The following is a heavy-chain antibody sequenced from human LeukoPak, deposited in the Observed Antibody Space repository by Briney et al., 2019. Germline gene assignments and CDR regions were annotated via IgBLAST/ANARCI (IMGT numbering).Heavy chain of an antibody. D-gene: IGHD3-10*01. CDR2: ISSSSSTI. CDR3: ARDRLPDYYGPGRGDHFDY. CDR1: GFTLSSYS. J-gene: IGHJ4*02. Sequence: PGGSLRLSCAAYGFTLSSYSMNWVRQAPGKGLEWVSYISSSSSTIYYADSVKGRFTISRDNAKNSLYLQMNSLRAEDTAVYYCARDRLPDYYGPGRGDHFDYWGQGTLVAVSS. V-gene: IGHV3-48*04.